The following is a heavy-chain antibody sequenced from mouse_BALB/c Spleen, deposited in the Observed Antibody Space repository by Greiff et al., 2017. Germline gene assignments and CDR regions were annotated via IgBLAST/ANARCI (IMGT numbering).Heavy chain of an antibody. J-gene: IGHJ4*01. D-gene: IGHD2-4*01. CDR2: ISSGSSTI. CDR1: GFTFSSFG. CDR3: ARGYDYEGDAMDY. Sequence: EVKLEESGGGLVQPGGSRKLSCAASGFTFSSFGMHWVRQAPEKGLEWVAYISSGSSTIYYADTVKGRFTISRDNPKNTLFLQMTSLRSEDTAMYYCARGYDYEGDAMDYWGQGTSVTVSS. V-gene: IGHV5-17*02.